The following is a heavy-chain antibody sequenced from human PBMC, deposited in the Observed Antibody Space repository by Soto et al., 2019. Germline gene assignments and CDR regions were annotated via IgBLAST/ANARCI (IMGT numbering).Heavy chain of an antibody. J-gene: IGHJ5*02. Sequence: QVQLVESGGGVVQPGRSLRLCCAASGFTFSSYGMHWVRQAPGEGLGWVAVIWYDGSNKYFADSVKGRFTISRDNSKNTLCLEMNSLRAEDTAVYYCVRDGGYYGAGSYFDPWGQGSLVTVSS. CDR1: GFTFSSYG. CDR2: IWYDGSNK. V-gene: IGHV3-33*01. D-gene: IGHD3-10*01. CDR3: VRDGGYYGAGSYFDP.